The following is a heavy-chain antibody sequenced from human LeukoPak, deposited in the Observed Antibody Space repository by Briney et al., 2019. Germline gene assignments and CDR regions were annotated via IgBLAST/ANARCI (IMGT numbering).Heavy chain of an antibody. D-gene: IGHD6-6*01. Sequence: GGALRLSCAASGFTFSSYWMSWVRQAPGKGLEWVANIKQDGSEKYYVDSVKGRFTISRDNAKNSLYLQMNSLRADDTAVYYCARDHGYSSSSGDFDYWGQGTLVTVSS. CDR3: ARDHGYSSSSGDFDY. J-gene: IGHJ4*02. CDR2: IKQDGSEK. V-gene: IGHV3-7*01. CDR1: GFTFSSYW.